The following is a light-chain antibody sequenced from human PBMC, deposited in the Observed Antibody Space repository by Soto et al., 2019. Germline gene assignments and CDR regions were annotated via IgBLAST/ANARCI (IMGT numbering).Light chain of an antibody. J-gene: IGKJ1*01. CDR3: QQYDNSRT. CDR2: DVS. CDR1: QSVSTW. Sequence: DIPLTQSPSTLSASVGDRVTITCRASQSVSTWLAWYQQKPGRAPRLLFYDVSNLESGVPSRFSGTGSGTEFTLTITSLQPEDFAIYYCQQYDNSRTFGQGTKVDIK. V-gene: IGKV1-5*01.